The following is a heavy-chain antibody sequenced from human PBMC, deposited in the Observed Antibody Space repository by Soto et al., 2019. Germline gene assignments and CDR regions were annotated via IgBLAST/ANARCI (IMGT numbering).Heavy chain of an antibody. CDR3: AKDGRGSGSHYNSFGY. J-gene: IGHJ4*02. Sequence: EVQLVESGGGLIQPGGSLKLSCAASGFTVGNNYMSWVRQAPGKGLEWVSLIYSTGTTKYADSVKGRFTDSRKNAKNTQYLQMNSLRAEDTAVYYCAKDGRGSGSHYNSFGYWGQGTLVTVSS. CDR2: IYSTGTT. CDR1: GFTVGNNY. D-gene: IGHD3-10*01. V-gene: IGHV3-53*01.